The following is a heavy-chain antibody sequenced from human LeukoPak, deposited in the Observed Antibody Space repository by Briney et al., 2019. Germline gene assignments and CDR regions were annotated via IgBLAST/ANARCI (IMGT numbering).Heavy chain of an antibody. CDR1: GGSISSYY. D-gene: IGHD2-2*02. CDR2: IYHSGST. Sequence: SETLSLTCTVSGGSISSYYWSWIRQPPGKGLEWIGEIYHSGSTNYNPSLKSRVTISVDKSKNQFSLKLSSVTAADTAVYYRARARYCSSTSCYNYYYGMDVWGQGTTVTVSS. J-gene: IGHJ6*02. CDR3: ARARYCSSTSCYNYYYGMDV. V-gene: IGHV4-59*12.